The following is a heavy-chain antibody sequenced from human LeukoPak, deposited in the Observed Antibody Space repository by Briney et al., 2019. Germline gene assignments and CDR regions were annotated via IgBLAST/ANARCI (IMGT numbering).Heavy chain of an antibody. CDR2: INPSGGST. J-gene: IGHJ4*02. CDR3: AGSLGTVPSDY. D-gene: IGHD4-17*01. V-gene: IGHV1-46*01. Sequence: ASVKVSCKASGYTFTSYYMHWVRQAPGQGLKWMGIINPSGGSTSYAQKFQGRVTMTRDTSTSTVYMELSSLRSEDTAVYYCAGSLGTVPSDYWGQGTLVTVSS. CDR1: GYTFTSYY.